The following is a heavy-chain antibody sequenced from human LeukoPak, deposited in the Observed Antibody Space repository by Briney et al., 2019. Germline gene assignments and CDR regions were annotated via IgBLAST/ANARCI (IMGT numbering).Heavy chain of an antibody. CDR1: GYSFPTYG. Sequence: GESLKISCKGSGYSFPTYGIDWVRQMPGKGLEWMGIIYPGDSDTRYSPSFQGQVTISADKSISTAYLQWSSLKASDTAIYYCARSLRGRYYADYWGQEPWSPSPQ. J-gene: IGHJ4*01. CDR2: IYPGDSDT. V-gene: IGHV5-51*01. D-gene: IGHD1-26*01. CDR3: ARSLRGRYYADY.